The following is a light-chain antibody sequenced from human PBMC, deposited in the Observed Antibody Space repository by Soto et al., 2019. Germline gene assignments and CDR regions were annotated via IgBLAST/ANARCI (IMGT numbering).Light chain of an antibody. CDR2: LAS. CDR3: QYLNSFPLT. V-gene: IGKV1-9*01. CDR1: QVISKY. J-gene: IGKJ4*01. Sequence: IQLTQSPSSQSASVGDRVTITCQASQVISKYLAWYQQKPGTAPKLLIYLASTLQGGVPSRFSGSGSGTDFSLTISRLQTEDVATYYCQYLNSFPLTFGGGTKMDIK.